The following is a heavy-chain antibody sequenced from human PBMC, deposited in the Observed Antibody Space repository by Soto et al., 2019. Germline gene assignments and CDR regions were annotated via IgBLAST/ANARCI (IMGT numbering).Heavy chain of an antibody. J-gene: IGHJ4*02. V-gene: IGHV3-53*02. Sequence: EVQLVETGGGLIQPGGSLRLSCAASGFTVSNNYMSWVRQAPGKGLEWVSLIYSGGSTFYADSVKGRSTISRDDSKNTLFLQMNRLRAEDTAVYFCATYTSLDYWGQGTLVTVSS. CDR2: IYSGGST. D-gene: IGHD2-2*02. CDR1: GFTVSNNY. CDR3: ATYTSLDY.